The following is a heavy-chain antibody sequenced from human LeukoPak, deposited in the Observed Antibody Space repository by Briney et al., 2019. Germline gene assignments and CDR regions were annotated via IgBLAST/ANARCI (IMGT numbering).Heavy chain of an antibody. CDR3: AKGSGYDTDFDY. V-gene: IGHV3-33*03. CDR2: IWYDGSNK. D-gene: IGHD3-9*01. CDR1: GFTFSSYG. Sequence: GGSLRLSCAASGFTFSSYGMHWVRQAPGKGLEWVAVIWYDGSNKYYADSVKGRFTVSRDNSKNTLYLQMNSLRAEDTAIYYCAKGSGYDTDFDYWGQGTLVTVSS. J-gene: IGHJ4*02.